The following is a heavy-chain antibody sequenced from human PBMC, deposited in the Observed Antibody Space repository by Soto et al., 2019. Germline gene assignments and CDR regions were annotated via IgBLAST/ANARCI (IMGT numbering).Heavy chain of an antibody. CDR1: GFSFSHYA. J-gene: IGHJ3*02. D-gene: IGHD2-15*01. CDR3: ARESRYCSGGSCSSQHAFDI. V-gene: IGHV3-30-3*01. Sequence: QVQLVESGGGLVHPGMSLRLSCAASGFSFSHYAMHWVCQAPGKGLEWVALISYDGSNKYYADSVRGRFTISRDNTENTLYLQMDSLRAEDTAEYYCARESRYCSGGSCSSQHAFDIWGQGTMVTASS. CDR2: ISYDGSNK.